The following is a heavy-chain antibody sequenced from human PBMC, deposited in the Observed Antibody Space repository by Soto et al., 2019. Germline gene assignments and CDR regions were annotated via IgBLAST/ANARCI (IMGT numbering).Heavy chain of an antibody. CDR1: GCSISSYY. J-gene: IGHJ4*02. CDR2: IYYSGST. CDR3: ARHVTYYDSSGYSTD. D-gene: IGHD3-22*01. V-gene: IGHV4-59*08. Sequence: SETLSLTCTVSGCSISSYYWIWILQPPGKGLEWIGYIYYSGSTNYNPSFKSRVTISVDTSKNQFSLKLSSVTAADTAVYYCARHVTYYDSSGYSTDWGQGTLVTVSS.